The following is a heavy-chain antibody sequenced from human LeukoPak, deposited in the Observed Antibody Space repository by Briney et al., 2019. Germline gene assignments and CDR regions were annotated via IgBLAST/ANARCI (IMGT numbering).Heavy chain of an antibody. Sequence: KTSETLSLTCTVSGGSISSGGYYWSWIRQPPGKGLEWIGYIYHSGSTYYNPSLKSRVTISVDRSKNQFSLKLSSVTAADTAVYYCATYGTGTDSSGYYVSFDYWGQGTLVTVSS. CDR1: GGSISSGGYY. D-gene: IGHD3-22*01. V-gene: IGHV4-30-2*01. CDR2: IYHSGST. CDR3: ATYGTGTDSSGYYVSFDY. J-gene: IGHJ4*02.